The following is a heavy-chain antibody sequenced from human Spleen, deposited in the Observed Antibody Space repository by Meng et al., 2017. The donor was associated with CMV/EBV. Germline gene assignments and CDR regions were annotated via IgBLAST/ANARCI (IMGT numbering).Heavy chain of an antibody. CDR1: GGTFSSYA. CDR2: IIPIFGTA. D-gene: IGHD3-3*01. CDR3: ARELIFGVVGHYYGMDV. Sequence: SVKVSCKASGGTFSSYAISWVRQAPGQGLEWMGGIIPIFGTANYAQKFQGRVTITTDESTSTAYMELSSLRSKDTAVYYCARELIFGVVGHYYGMDVWGQGITVTVSS. V-gene: IGHV1-69*05. J-gene: IGHJ6*02.